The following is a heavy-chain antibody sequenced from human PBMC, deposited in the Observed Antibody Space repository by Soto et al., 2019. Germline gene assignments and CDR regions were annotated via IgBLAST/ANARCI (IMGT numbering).Heavy chain of an antibody. CDR1: GGSISSVGYY. J-gene: IGHJ4*02. CDR3: ARSGYSYGPNPLLY. CDR2: IYNSGST. V-gene: IGHV4-31*03. Sequence: QVQLQESGPGLVKPSQTLSLTCTVSGGSISSVGYYWSWIRQHPGKGLEWIGYIYNSGSTYYNPSLKSRVTTSVDTSKNQFSLKLSSVTAADTAVYYCARSGYSYGPNPLLYWGQGTIVTVSS. D-gene: IGHD5-18*01.